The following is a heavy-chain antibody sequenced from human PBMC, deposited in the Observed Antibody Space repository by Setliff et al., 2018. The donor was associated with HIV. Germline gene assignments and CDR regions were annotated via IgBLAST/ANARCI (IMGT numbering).Heavy chain of an antibody. J-gene: IGHJ4*01. D-gene: IGHD6-19*01. CDR1: GGTFSSYA. CDR3: ARDGLLVAGIRFDY. CDR2: IIPAFGTA. Sequence: SVKVSCKPSGGTFSSYAVRWVRQAPGQGLEWMGGIIPAFGTANYAQKFQGRVTITTDESTSTAYMELSGLRSEDTAVYFCARDGLLVAGIRFDYWGQGTLVTVS. V-gene: IGHV1-69*05.